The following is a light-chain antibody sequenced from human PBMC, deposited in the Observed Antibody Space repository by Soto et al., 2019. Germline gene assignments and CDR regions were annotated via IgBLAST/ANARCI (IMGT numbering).Light chain of an antibody. CDR2: KAS. V-gene: IGKV1-5*03. CDR3: QEYDTLLWT. CDR1: QSVSTW. Sequence: DIQMTQSPSTLSASVGDRVTIACRASQSVSTWLAWYQQKPGKAPKLLMYKASSLESGVPSRFSGSGSGTEFTLTISSLQPDDFGTYYCQEYDTLLWTFGQGTKVDI. J-gene: IGKJ1*01.